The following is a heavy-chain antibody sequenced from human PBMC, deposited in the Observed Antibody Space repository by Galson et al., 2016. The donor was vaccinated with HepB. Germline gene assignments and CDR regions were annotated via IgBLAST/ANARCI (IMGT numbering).Heavy chain of an antibody. D-gene: IGHD1-14*01. CDR1: GYIFTNYW. CDR3: ARGLWAGYNLFDF. V-gene: IGHV5-51*03. CDR2: IYPRDSDT. J-gene: IGHJ4*02. Sequence: QSGAEVKKPGESLKISCKGSGYIFTNYWIGWVRQMPGKGLEWMGIIYPRDSDTRYSPSFQGQVTMSADKSINTAYPQWSSLKASDTAMYYCARGLWAGYNLFDFWGQGTLVTVSS.